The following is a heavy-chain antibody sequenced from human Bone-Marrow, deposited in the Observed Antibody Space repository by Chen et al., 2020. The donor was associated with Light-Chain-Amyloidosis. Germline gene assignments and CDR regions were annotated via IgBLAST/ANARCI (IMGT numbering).Heavy chain of an antibody. CDR2: MSYSGST. J-gene: IGHJ4*02. D-gene: IGHD2-15*01. CDR3: ARMFGFCSGGSCYSAYLDY. V-gene: IGHV4-39*01. CDR1: GGSISINSYY. Sequence: QLQLQESGPGLVRPSETLSLTCTVSGGSISINSYYWGWIRQPPGKGLEWIGSMSYSGSTYYSPSLKSRVTISVDTPKNQFSLRLNSVTAADTALYYCARMFGFCSGGSCYSAYLDYWGQGALVTVSS.